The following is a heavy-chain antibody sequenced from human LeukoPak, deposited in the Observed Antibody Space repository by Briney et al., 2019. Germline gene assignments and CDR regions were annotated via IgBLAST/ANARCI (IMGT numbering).Heavy chain of an antibody. J-gene: IGHJ4*02. CDR3: AKGAYDYIEIAYFDY. D-gene: IGHD5-12*01. V-gene: IGHV3-23*01. CDR1: GFTFSDYN. Sequence: GGSLRLSCAASGFTFSDYNMNWVRQAPGKGLEWVSLIIGSSGTTFYADSVKGRFTISRDKSKSTLYLQMNSLRAEDTAVYYCAKGAYDYIEIAYFDYWGQGSLVTVSS. CDR2: IIGSSGTT.